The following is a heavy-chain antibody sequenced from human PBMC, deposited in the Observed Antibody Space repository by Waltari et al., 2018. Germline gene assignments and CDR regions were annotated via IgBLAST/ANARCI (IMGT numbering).Heavy chain of an antibody. D-gene: IGHD2-21*01. V-gene: IGHV4-39*07. J-gene: IGHJ5*02. CDR2: IYYSGRT. CDR1: GGSISSSSYY. CDR3: SSSECGGDCYSSDP. Sequence: QLQLQESGPGLVKPSETLSLTCTVSGGSISSSSYYWGWIRQPPGKGLEWIGSIYYSGRTYYNPALKSRVTISVDTSKNQFSLKLSSVTAADTAVYYCSSSECGGDCYSSDPWGQGTLVTVSS.